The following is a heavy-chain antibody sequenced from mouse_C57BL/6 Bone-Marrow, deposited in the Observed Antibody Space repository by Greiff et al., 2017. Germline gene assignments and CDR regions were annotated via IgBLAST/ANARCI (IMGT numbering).Heavy chain of an antibody. V-gene: IGHV1-61*01. CDR3: ARGGFAY. Sequence: VKLQQPGAELVRPGSSVKLSCKASGYTFTSYWMDWVKQRPGQGLEWIGNIYPSDSETPYNQKFKDKATLTVDKSSSTAYMQLSSLTSEDSAVSYCARGGFAYWGQGTLVTVSA. CDR1: GYTFTSYW. J-gene: IGHJ3*01. CDR2: IYPSDSET.